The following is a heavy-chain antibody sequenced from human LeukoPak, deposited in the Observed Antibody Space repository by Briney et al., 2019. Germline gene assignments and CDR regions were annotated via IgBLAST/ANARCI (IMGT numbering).Heavy chain of an antibody. CDR3: AKVVGARVGGGYYYYGMDV. J-gene: IGHJ6*02. Sequence: PGGSLRLSCAASGFTFSNAWMSWVRQAPGKGLEWVSAISGSGGSTNYADSVKGRFTISRDNSKNTLYLQMNSLRAEDTAVYYCAKVVGARVGGGYYYYGMDVWGQGTTVTVSS. D-gene: IGHD1-26*01. CDR1: GFTFSNAW. CDR2: ISGSGGST. V-gene: IGHV3-23*01.